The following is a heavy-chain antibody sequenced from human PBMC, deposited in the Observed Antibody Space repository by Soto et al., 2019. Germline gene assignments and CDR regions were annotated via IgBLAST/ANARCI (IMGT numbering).Heavy chain of an antibody. J-gene: IGHJ6*02. Sequence: TLSLTCTVSCGSISSGGYYWSWIRQHPGKGLEWIGYIYYSGSTYYNPSLKSRVTISVDTSKNQFSLKLSSVTAADTAVYYCARDGPPDIAVVPAGFYYGMDVWGQGTTVTVSS. CDR2: IYYSGST. V-gene: IGHV4-31*03. CDR1: CGSISSGGYY. D-gene: IGHD2-2*01. CDR3: ARDGPPDIAVVPAGFYYGMDV.